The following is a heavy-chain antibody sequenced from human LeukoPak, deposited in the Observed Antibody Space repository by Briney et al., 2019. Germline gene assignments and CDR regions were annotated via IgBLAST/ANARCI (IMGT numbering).Heavy chain of an antibody. V-gene: IGHV3-15*01. D-gene: IGHD2-21*01. CDR1: GFTFSNVW. Sequence: GGSLRLSCAASGFTFSNVWMSWVRQVPGKGLEWVGRIRRKTDGETTDHAAPVKGRFTISRDDSKNTLYLQMNSLKTEDTAVYYCVTDLVIKGYFDYWGQGALVTVSS. CDR2: IRRKTDGETT. J-gene: IGHJ4*02. CDR3: VTDLVIKGYFDY.